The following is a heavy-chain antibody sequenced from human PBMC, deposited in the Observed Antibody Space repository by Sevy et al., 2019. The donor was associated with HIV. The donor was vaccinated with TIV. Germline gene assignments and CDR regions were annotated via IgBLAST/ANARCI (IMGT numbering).Heavy chain of an antibody. V-gene: IGHV3-15*01. Sequence: GGSLRLSCVASGFTFSYAWMSLVRQAPGKGLEWVGRIKSRPDGGTTDYAAPVKGRFTISRDDSKNTLYLQMNSLKTEDTGVYYCSTDPIIVLLVTDGMDVWGQGTTVTVSS. CDR1: GFTFSYAW. CDR2: IKSRPDGGTT. D-gene: IGHD2-8*01. CDR3: STDPIIVLLVTDGMDV. J-gene: IGHJ6*02.